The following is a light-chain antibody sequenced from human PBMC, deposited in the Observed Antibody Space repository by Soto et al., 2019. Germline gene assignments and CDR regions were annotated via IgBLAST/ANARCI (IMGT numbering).Light chain of an antibody. CDR2: RND. CDR3: AAWDDSLTVV. V-gene: IGLV1-47*01. J-gene: IGLJ2*01. Sequence: QSVLTQPPSASGTPGQGVTISCSGSSSNIGGNYVYWYQQLPGTAPKLLIYRNDQRPSGVPDRFSGSKSGTSASLAISGLRSEYEADYHCAAWDDSLTVVFGGGTQLTVL. CDR1: SSNIGGNY.